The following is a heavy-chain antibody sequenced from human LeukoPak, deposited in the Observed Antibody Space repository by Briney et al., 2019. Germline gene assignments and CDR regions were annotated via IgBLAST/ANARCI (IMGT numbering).Heavy chain of an antibody. J-gene: IGHJ5*02. Sequence: SETLSLTCAVYGGSFSGYYWSWIRQPPGKGLEWIGEINHSGSTNYNPSLKSRVTISVDTSKNQFSLKLSSVTAADTAVYYCARHPFLGCCSGGSCYWGYNWFDPWGQGTLVTVSS. CDR3: ARHPFLGCCSGGSCYWGYNWFDP. D-gene: IGHD2-15*01. V-gene: IGHV4-34*01. CDR1: GGSFSGYY. CDR2: INHSGST.